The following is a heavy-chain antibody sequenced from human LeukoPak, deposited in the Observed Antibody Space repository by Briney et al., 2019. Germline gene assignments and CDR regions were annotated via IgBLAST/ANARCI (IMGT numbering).Heavy chain of an antibody. Sequence: SDTLSLTCTVSGDSISNFYWIWIRQPAEKGLEWIGRVYSSGSTNYNPSLKSRVSMSVDTSKNQYSLRLISVTAADTAVYYCARAGFGSGWHYFDYWGRGILVSVSS. V-gene: IGHV4-4*07. CDR1: GDSISNFY. D-gene: IGHD6-19*01. J-gene: IGHJ4*01. CDR3: ARAGFGSGWHYFDY. CDR2: VYSSGST.